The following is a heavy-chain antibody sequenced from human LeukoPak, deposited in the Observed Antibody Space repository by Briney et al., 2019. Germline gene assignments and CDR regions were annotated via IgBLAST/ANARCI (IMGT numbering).Heavy chain of an antibody. V-gene: IGHV3-23*01. D-gene: IGHD2-2*01. CDR2: VSGSGGST. CDR1: GFTFTSYA. J-gene: IGHJ4*02. Sequence: GGSLRLSCAASGFTFTSYAMSWVRQAPGKGLERVSAVSGSGGSTYYADSVKGRFTISRDNSKNTLYVQMNSLRAEDTAVYYCAKRYCSSTSCSFFDFWGQGTLVTVSS. CDR3: AKRYCSSTSCSFFDF.